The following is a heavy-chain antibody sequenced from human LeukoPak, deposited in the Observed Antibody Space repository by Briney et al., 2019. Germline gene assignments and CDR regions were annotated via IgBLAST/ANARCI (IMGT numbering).Heavy chain of an antibody. V-gene: IGHV4-59*12. CDR3: APTTVTTFGYFDL. CDR1: GGSISSYY. Sequence: PSETLSLTCTVSGGSISSYYWSWIRQPPGKGLEWIGYIYYSGSTNYNPSLKSRVTISVVTSKNQFSLKLNSVTAADTAVYYCAPTTVTTFGYFDLWGRGTLVTVSS. CDR2: IYYSGST. D-gene: IGHD4-17*01. J-gene: IGHJ2*01.